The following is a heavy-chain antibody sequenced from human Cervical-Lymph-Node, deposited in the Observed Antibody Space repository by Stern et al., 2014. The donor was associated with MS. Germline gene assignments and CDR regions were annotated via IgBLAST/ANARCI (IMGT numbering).Heavy chain of an antibody. CDR1: GYSFTIYY. J-gene: IGHJ4*02. Sequence: VQLVQAGAEAKKPGASLKISCKLSGYSFTIYYISWVRQMPGKALEWMGVIYPCDCDPPYSPSFQGQVTSSADKSISTAYLQWSSLRASDTAMYYCARHVQGFDYWGQGALVTVSS. CDR2: IYPCDCDP. CDR3: ARHVQGFDY. V-gene: IGHV5-51*01.